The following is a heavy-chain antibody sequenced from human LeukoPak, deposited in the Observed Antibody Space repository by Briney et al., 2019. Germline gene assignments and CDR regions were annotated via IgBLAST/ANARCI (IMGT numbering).Heavy chain of an antibody. CDR2: ISYDGSNK. D-gene: IGHD6-13*01. Sequence: PGGSLRLSCAASGFTFSSYGMHWVRQAPGKGLEWVAVISYDGSNKYYADSVKGRFTISRDNSKNTLYLQMNSLRAEDTAVYYCAKDLDSSSWYEVFDPWGQGTLVTVSS. CDR1: GFTFSSYG. V-gene: IGHV3-30*18. CDR3: AKDLDSSSWYEVFDP. J-gene: IGHJ5*02.